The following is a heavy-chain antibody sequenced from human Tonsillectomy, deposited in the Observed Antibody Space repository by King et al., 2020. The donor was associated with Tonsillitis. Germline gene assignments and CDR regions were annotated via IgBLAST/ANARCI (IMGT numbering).Heavy chain of an antibody. D-gene: IGHD3-22*01. J-gene: IGHJ4*02. V-gene: IGHV3-48*03. CDR2: ISSSCSTI. Sequence: VQLVESGGGLVQPGGSLRLSCAASGFTFSSYEMNWVRQAPGKGLEWVSYISSSCSTIYYADSVKGRFTISRDNAKNSLYLQMDSLRAEDTAVYYCAADGGSDYYDSSAYYVDMGYWGQGTLVTVSS. CDR3: AADGGSDYYDSSAYYVDMGY. CDR1: GFTFSSYE.